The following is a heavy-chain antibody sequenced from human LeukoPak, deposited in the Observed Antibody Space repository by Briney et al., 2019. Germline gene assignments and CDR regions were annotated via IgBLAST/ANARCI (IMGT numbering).Heavy chain of an antibody. CDR3: ARGGNAGYGDYWLDY. D-gene: IGHD4-17*01. V-gene: IGHV4-59*01. CDR2: IYYSGST. CDR1: GGSIRSSY. J-gene: IGHJ4*02. Sequence: SETLSLTCTVSGGSIRSSYWSSIRQPPGKGLEWIGYIYYSGSTNYNPSLKSQVTISVDTSKNQFSLKLSSVTAADTAVYYCARGGNAGYGDYWLDYWGQGTLVTVSS.